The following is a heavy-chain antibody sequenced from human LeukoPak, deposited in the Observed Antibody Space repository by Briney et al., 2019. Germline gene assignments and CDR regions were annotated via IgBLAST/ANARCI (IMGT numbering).Heavy chain of an antibody. Sequence: GGSLRLSCGASGFTFSRYAMSWVRQAPGKGLQWVSEIGGSGGAIYYADSVKGRFTISRDNTKNSLYLQMNSLRAEDTAVYYCARDYTGGWNDYWGQGTLVIVSS. CDR1: GFTFSRYA. J-gene: IGHJ4*02. CDR3: ARDYTGGWNDY. V-gene: IGHV3-23*01. D-gene: IGHD7-27*01. CDR2: IGGSGGAI.